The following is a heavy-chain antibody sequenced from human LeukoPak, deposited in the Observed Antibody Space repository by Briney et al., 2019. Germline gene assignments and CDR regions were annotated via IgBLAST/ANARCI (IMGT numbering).Heavy chain of an antibody. CDR1: GGSISSSSYY. Sequence: SETLSLTCTVSGGSISSSSYYWGWIRQPPGKGLEWIGSIYYSGSTYYNPSLKSRVTISVDTSKNQFSLKLSSVTAADTAVYYCARHRSRERYCSGGSCYSWFDPWGQGTLVTVSS. J-gene: IGHJ5*02. CDR3: ARHRSRERYCSGGSCYSWFDP. CDR2: IYYSGST. V-gene: IGHV4-39*01. D-gene: IGHD2-15*01.